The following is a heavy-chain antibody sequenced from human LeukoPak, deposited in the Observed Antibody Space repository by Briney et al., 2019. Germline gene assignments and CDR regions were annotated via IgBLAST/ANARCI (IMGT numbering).Heavy chain of an antibody. J-gene: IGHJ4*02. D-gene: IGHD5-12*01. CDR2: ISGSGGST. CDR1: GFTFSSYA. CDR3: ASDIVATTIDY. Sequence: GGSLRLSCAAAGFTFSSYAMSWVRQAPGKGLEWVSAISGSGGSTYYADSVKGRFTISRDNSKNTLYLQMNSLRAEDTAVYYCASDIVATTIDYWGQGTLVTVSS. V-gene: IGHV3-23*01.